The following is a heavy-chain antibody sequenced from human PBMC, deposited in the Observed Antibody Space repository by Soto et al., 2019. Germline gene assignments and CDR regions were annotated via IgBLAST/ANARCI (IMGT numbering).Heavy chain of an antibody. CDR1: TFTFSSYE. Sequence: GGSLRLSCAASTFTFSSYEMNWVRQAPGKGLEWVSYISSSGTTIYYADSVKGRFTISRDNAKNSLYLQMNSLRAEDTAVYYCASLWFPQFKYFDYWGQGTLVTVSS. J-gene: IGHJ4*02. V-gene: IGHV3-48*03. CDR2: ISSSGTTI. CDR3: ASLWFPQFKYFDY. D-gene: IGHD3-10*01.